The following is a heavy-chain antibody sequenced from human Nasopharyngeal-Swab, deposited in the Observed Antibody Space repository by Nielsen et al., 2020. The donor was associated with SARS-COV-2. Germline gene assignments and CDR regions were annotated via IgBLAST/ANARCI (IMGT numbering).Heavy chain of an antibody. CDR2: LYSGGSA. V-gene: IGHV3-53*04. J-gene: IGHJ6*02. CDR1: AFPVSSNY. CDR3: ASSYSPGSGTTYGMDL. D-gene: IGHD3-10*01. Sequence: GGSLRLSCAASAFPVSSNYMTWVRQAPGKGLEWVSILYSGGSAYYADSVKGRFTISRHNSENTLYLQMNSLRGEDTAVYYCASSYSPGSGTTYGMDLWGQGTTVTVSS.